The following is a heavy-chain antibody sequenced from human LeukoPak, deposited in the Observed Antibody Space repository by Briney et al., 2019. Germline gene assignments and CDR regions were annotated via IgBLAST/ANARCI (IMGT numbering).Heavy chain of an antibody. J-gene: IGHJ6*03. V-gene: IGHV4-59*01. CDR1: GGSLSSYY. CDR3: ARSRDENSNYGILNYYYYMDV. CDR2: IYYSGGT. D-gene: IGHD4-11*01. Sequence: SETLSLTCTVSGGSLSSYYWSWIRQPPGKGLEWIGYIYYSGGTNYNPSLKSRVTISVDTSKNQFSLKLSSVTAADTAVYYCARSRDENSNYGILNYYYYMDVWGKGTTVTVSS.